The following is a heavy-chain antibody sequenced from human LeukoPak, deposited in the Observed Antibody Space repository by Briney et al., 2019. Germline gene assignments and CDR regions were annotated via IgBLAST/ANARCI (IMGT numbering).Heavy chain of an antibody. CDR2: INWNGGST. J-gene: IGHJ4*02. V-gene: IGHV3-20*04. D-gene: IGHD3-10*01. CDR1: GFTFDDYG. CDR3: AKGSGNGYGSGPFDY. Sequence: GGSLRLSCAASGFTFDDYGMSWVRQAPGKGLEWVSGINWNGGSTGYADSVKGRFTISRDNSKNTVSLQMSSLRAEDTALYYCAKGSGNGYGSGPFDYWGQGTLVTVSS.